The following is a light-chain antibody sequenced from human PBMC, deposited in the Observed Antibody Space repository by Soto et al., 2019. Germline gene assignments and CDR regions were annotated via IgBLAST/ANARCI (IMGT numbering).Light chain of an antibody. CDR2: EVS. V-gene: IGLV2-14*01. J-gene: IGLJ2*01. Sequence: QSVLTQPASVSGSPGQSITISCTGTSSDVGGYNYVSWYQQHPGKAPKLMIYEVSNRPSGVSNRFSGSKSGNTASLTISGLHAEDEADYYCSSYTSSSTLEVVFGGGTKLPVL. CDR3: SSYTSSSTLEVV. CDR1: SSDVGGYNY.